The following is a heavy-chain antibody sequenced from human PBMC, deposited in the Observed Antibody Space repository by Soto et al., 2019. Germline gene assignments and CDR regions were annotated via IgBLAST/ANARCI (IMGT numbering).Heavy chain of an antibody. CDR2: IYPGGSDT. Sequence: XESLKISCKGSGYSFTSYWIGWVRQMPGKGLEWMGIIYPGGSDTRYSPSFQGQVTISADKSISTAYLQWSSLKASDTAMYYCARLTYYDFWSGYYTSPYGMDVWGQGTTVTVSS. CDR3: ARLTYYDFWSGYYTSPYGMDV. V-gene: IGHV5-51*01. CDR1: GYSFTSYW. D-gene: IGHD3-3*01. J-gene: IGHJ6*02.